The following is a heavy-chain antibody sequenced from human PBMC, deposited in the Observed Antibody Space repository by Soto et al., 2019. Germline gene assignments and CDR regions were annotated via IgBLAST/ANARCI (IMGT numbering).Heavy chain of an antibody. D-gene: IGHD3-10*01. Sequence: QVQLVQSGGEGKKPGASVKVSCEASAYTFTRYGVNWVRQAPGQGLEWMGWINSSNGNAEYAQNLQGRVTMTIDTSTSTAYMELRSLRSDDTAVYYCARGGPTSADHYYGMDVWGQGTTVTVS. CDR2: INSSNGNA. CDR1: AYTFTRYG. J-gene: IGHJ6*02. V-gene: IGHV1-18*01. CDR3: ARGGPTSADHYYGMDV.